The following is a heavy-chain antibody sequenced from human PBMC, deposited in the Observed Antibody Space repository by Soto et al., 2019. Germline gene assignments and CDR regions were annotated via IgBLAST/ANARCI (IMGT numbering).Heavy chain of an antibody. D-gene: IGHD2-2*01. Sequence: QVQLVQSGAEVKKPGASVKVSCKASGYTFTGYYMHWVRQAPGQGLEWMGWINPNSGGTNYAQKFQGWVTMTRDTSISTAYMELSRLRSDDTAVYYCARDSGRPAAEVSAFDIWGQGTMVTVSS. CDR1: GYTFTGYY. CDR3: ARDSGRPAAEVSAFDI. J-gene: IGHJ3*02. V-gene: IGHV1-2*04. CDR2: INPNSGGT.